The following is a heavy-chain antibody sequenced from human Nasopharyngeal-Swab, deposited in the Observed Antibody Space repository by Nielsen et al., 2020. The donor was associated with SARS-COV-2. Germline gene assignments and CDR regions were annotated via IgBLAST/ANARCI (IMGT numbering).Heavy chain of an antibody. Sequence: ASVKVSCKASSYTFTSYGISWVRQAPGQGLEWMGWISAYNGNTNYAQKLQGRVTMTTDTSTSTAYMELRSLRSDDTAVYYCARDAYYYGSGSYSKNFDYWGQGTLVTVSS. J-gene: IGHJ4*02. CDR2: ISAYNGNT. D-gene: IGHD3-10*01. CDR3: ARDAYYYGSGSYSKNFDY. CDR1: SYTFTSYG. V-gene: IGHV1-18*01.